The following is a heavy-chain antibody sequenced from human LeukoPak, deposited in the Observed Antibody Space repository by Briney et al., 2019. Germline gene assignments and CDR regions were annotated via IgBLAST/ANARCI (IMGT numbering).Heavy chain of an antibody. CDR3: ARISGDYYYALDV. V-gene: IGHV4-39*02. J-gene: IGHJ6*02. Sequence: PSETLSLTCTGFGDSIRISSFYWGWVRQPPGKGLEWIGSFYFPGKTYYNPSLKSRVTINVDTSKYDFSLKLSSVTAADTAVYYCARISGDYYYALDVWGLGTTVTVSS. CDR2: FYFPGKT. D-gene: IGHD1-26*01. CDR1: GDSIRISSFY.